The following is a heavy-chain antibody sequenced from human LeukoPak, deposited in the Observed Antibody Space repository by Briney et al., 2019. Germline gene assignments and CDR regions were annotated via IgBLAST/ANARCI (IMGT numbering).Heavy chain of an antibody. D-gene: IGHD3-22*01. V-gene: IGHV4-34*01. Sequence: SETLSLTCAVYGGSFSGYYWSWIRQPPGKGLEWIGEINHSGSTNYNPSLKSRVTISVDTSKNQFSLKLSSVTAADTAVYYCARGRGYYSWDYYYYGMDVWGQGTTGTVSS. CDR3: ARGRGYYSWDYYYYGMDV. CDR1: GGSFSGYY. CDR2: INHSGST. J-gene: IGHJ6*02.